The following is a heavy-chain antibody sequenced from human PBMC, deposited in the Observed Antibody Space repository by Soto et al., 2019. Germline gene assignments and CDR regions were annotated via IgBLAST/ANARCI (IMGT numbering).Heavy chain of an antibody. J-gene: IGHJ3*02. CDR2: VTGSGVTT. CDR3: TKSQSGSYFAAFDI. CDR1: GDSFDTYV. D-gene: IGHD3-10*01. Sequence: PGGSLRLSCVVSGDSFDTYVMNWVRQAPGKGLEWVSAVTGSGVTTWYAESFKGRFTISRDNSKNTVFLQMNSLTAEDTALYYCTKSQSGSYFAAFDIWGQGTVVT. V-gene: IGHV3-23*01.